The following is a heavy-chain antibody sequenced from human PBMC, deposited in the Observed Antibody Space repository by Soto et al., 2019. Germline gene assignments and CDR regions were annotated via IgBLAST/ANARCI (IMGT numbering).Heavy chain of an antibody. Sequence: PSETLSLTCAVSGGSFTSNNWWTWVRQPPGQGLEWIGEIYRTGSTNYNPSLKSRVTISLDKSENQFSLRVTSLTAADTAVYYCASRDPGTSVDYWGQGTLVTVSS. D-gene: IGHD1-7*01. V-gene: IGHV4-4*02. CDR1: GGSFTSNNW. CDR2: IYRTGST. CDR3: ASRDPGTSVDY. J-gene: IGHJ4*02.